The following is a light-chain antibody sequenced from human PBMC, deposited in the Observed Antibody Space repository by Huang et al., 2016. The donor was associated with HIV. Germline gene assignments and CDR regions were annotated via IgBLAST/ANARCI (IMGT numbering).Light chain of an antibody. CDR1: QNVSNN. J-gene: IGKJ4*01. Sequence: EIMMTQSPATLSVSPGGRATLSCRASQNVSNNLAWYQQKTGQAPRLLIYDTSSRASGIPARFSGIGSGTEFTRTISGLQSEDDAFYYCQQYDNWPPGLTFGGGTKIEI. CDR3: QQYDNWPPGLT. CDR2: DTS. V-gene: IGKV3-15*01.